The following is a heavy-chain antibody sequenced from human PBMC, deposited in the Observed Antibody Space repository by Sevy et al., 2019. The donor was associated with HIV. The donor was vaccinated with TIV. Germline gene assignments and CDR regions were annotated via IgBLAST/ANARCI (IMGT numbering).Heavy chain of an antibody. CDR2: ISGSGGST. J-gene: IGHJ4*02. Sequence: GGSLRLSCAASGFTFSSYAMSWVRQAPGKGLEWVSAISGSGGSTYYADSVKGRFTISIDNSKNTLYLQMNSLRAEDTAVYYCAKGYDSSGYYWVSGSSDFDYWGQGTLVTVSS. D-gene: IGHD3-22*01. CDR1: GFTFSSYA. CDR3: AKGYDSSGYYWVSGSSDFDY. V-gene: IGHV3-23*01.